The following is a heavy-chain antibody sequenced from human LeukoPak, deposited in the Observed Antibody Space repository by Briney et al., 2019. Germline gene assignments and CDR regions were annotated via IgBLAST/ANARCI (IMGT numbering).Heavy chain of an antibody. CDR3: ARAGSYDGNNWFDP. J-gene: IGHJ5*02. Sequence: PGGSLRLSCAASGFRFDDYGMSWVRQAPGKGLEWVSGINWNGGSTGYADSVKGRFTISRGNAKNSLHLQMNSLRAEDTALYVCARAGSYDGNNWFDPWGQGTLVTVSS. D-gene: IGHD3-10*01. CDR2: INWNGGST. V-gene: IGHV3-20*01. CDR1: GFRFDDYG.